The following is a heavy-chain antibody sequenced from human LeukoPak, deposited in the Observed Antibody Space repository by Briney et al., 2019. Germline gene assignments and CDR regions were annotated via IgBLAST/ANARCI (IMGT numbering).Heavy chain of an antibody. V-gene: IGHV4-4*02. CDR3: ARGKYSYAYFGAYYFDY. CDR1: GGSISSSNW. Sequence: PSETLSLTCAVSGGSISSSNWWSWVRQPPGKGLEWIGSIYYSGSTYHNPSLKSRVTISLDTSKNQFSLKLSSVTAADTAVYYCARGKYSYAYFGAYYFDYWGQGTLVTVSS. CDR2: IYYSGST. D-gene: IGHD5-18*01. J-gene: IGHJ4*02.